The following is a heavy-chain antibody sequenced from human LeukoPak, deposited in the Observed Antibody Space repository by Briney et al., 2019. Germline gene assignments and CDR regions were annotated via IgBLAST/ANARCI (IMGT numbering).Heavy chain of an antibody. CDR2: INPSGGST. J-gene: IGHJ4*02. CDR3: ATQRGSYLWGTDFDY. D-gene: IGHD3-16*01. V-gene: IGHV1-46*01. CDR1: GYTFTSYY. Sequence: ASVKVSCKASGYTFTSYYMHWVRQAPGQGLEWMGIINPSGGSTRYAQKFQGRVTMTRDTSTSTVYMELSSLRSEDTAVYYCATQRGSYLWGTDFDYWGQGTLVTVSS.